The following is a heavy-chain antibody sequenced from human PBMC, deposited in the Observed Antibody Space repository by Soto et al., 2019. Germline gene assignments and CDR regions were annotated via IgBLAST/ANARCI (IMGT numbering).Heavy chain of an antibody. CDR1: GFTFSSYA. V-gene: IGHV3-30-3*01. J-gene: IGHJ6*02. CDR3: ARDRCLYYDPAYGMDV. Sequence: GGSLRLSCAASGFTFSSYAMHWVRQAPGKGLEWVAVISYDGSNKYYADSVKGRFTISRDNSKNTLYLQMNSLRAEDTAVYYCARDRCLYYDPAYGMDVWGQGTTVTV. D-gene: IGHD3-22*01. CDR2: ISYDGSNK.